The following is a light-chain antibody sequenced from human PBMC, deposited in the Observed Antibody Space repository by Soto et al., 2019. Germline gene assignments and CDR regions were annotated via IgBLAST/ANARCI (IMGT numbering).Light chain of an antibody. Sequence: QSALTQPASVSGSPGQSITISCTGTSSDVGAYIYVSWYQHHPGKAPKVMIYEVTNRPSGVSDRFSGSKSGNTASLTISGLQAEDEADYYCSSYTSRSTLVAFGGGTKLTVL. J-gene: IGLJ2*01. CDR1: SSDVGAYIY. CDR3: SSYTSRSTLVA. V-gene: IGLV2-14*01. CDR2: EVT.